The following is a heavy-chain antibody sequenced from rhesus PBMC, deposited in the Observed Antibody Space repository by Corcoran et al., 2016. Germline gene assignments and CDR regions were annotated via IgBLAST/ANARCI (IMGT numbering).Heavy chain of an antibody. CDR1: GASISSYW. CDR2: SNGNSGST. Sequence: QVQLQESGPGLVKPSETLSLTCAVSGASISSYWWSWIRQPPGKGQEWIGESNGNSGSTYNNPSTKSRDTISKDASKNQFSLKLSSVTAADTAVYYCARGDSSGWHVDYWGQGVLVTVSS. D-gene: IGHD6-31*01. CDR3: ARGDSSGWHVDY. V-gene: IGHV4-80*01. J-gene: IGHJ4*01.